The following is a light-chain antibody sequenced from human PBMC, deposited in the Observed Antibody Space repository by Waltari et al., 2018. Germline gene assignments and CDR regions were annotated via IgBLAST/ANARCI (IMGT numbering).Light chain of an antibody. V-gene: IGLV3-19*01. J-gene: IGLJ1*01. CDR3: NSRDSSGNLYV. Sequence: SSELTQDPAVSVALGQTVRITCQGDSLRSYYASWYQRKPGTAPGLVIYGKNNRPSGIPDRFAGSSSGETAALTITGAQAEDEADYYCNSRDSSGNLYVFGTGTKVTVL. CDR2: GKN. CDR1: SLRSYY.